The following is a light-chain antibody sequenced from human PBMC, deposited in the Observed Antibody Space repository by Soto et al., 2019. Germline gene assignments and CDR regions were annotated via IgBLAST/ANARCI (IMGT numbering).Light chain of an antibody. CDR2: ATS. J-gene: IGKJ2*03. Sequence: EIVLTQSPGTLSLSLGERATLSCRASQSVSSNYLAWYQQKPGQAPRLLIHATSSRATGIPDRFSGGGSGTDFTLTISRLEPEDFAVYYCQQYGNSPRYSFGQGTKLEIK. CDR3: QQYGNSPRYS. V-gene: IGKV3-20*01. CDR1: QSVSSNY.